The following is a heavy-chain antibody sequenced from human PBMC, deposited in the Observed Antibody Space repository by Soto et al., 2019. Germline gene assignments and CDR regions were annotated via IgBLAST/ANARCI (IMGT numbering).Heavy chain of an antibody. J-gene: IGHJ4*02. V-gene: IGHV3-9*01. Sequence: PGGSLRLSCAASGFTFDDYAMHWVRQAPGKGLEWVSGISWNSGSIGYADSVKGRFTISRDNAKNSLYLQMNSLRAEDTALYYCAKDYSSSDSGYFDYWGQGTLVTVSS. CDR1: GFTFDDYA. D-gene: IGHD6-13*01. CDR3: AKDYSSSDSGYFDY. CDR2: ISWNSGSI.